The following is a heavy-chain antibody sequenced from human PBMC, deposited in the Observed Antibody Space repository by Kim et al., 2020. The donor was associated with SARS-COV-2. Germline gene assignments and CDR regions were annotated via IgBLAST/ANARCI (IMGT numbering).Heavy chain of an antibody. D-gene: IGHD6-13*01. J-gene: IGHJ4*02. CDR2: IKQDGSEK. CDR3: ARGSSSWWGYYFDY. Sequence: GGSLRLSCAASGFTFSSYWMSWVRQAPGKGLEWVANIKQDGSEKYYVDSVKGRFTISRDNAKNSLYLQMNSLRAEDTAVYYCARGSSSWWGYYFDYWGQGTLVTVSS. CDR1: GFTFSSYW. V-gene: IGHV3-7*01.